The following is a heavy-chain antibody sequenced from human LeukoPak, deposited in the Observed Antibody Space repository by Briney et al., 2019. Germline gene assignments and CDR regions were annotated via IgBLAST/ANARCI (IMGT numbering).Heavy chain of an antibody. J-gene: IGHJ4*02. CDR3: AREMRVCTSISCPSYCFDY. CDR2: IYYSGST. V-gene: IGHV4-30-4*01. D-gene: IGHD2-2*01. CDR1: GGSISSGDYY. Sequence: SETLSLTCTVSGGSISSGDYYWSWIRQPPGKGLEWIGYIYYSGSTYYNPSLKSRVTISVDTSKNQFSLKLSSVTAADTAVYYCAREMRVCTSISCPSYCFDYWGQGTLVTVSS.